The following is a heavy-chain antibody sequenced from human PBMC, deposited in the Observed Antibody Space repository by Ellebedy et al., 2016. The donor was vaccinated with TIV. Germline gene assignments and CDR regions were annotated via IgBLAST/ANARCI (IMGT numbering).Heavy chain of an antibody. J-gene: IGHJ3*01. CDR3: AKGAPWFGEIDAFDV. Sequence: GESLKISXAASGFTFSSYAMSWVRQAPGKGLEWLSTISDSTYTTYYADSVRGRFTISRDNSKNTLYLHMSSLRVEDTAVYYCAKGAPWFGEIDAFDVWGQGTMVTVSS. D-gene: IGHD3-10*01. CDR1: GFTFSSYA. CDR2: ISDSTYTT. V-gene: IGHV3-23*01.